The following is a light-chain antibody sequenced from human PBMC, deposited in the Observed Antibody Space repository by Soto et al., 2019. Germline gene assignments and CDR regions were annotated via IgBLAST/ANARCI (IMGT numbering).Light chain of an antibody. V-gene: IGLV9-49*01. J-gene: IGLJ2*01. CDR2: VGTGGVVG. CDR1: SGYSNYK. Sequence: QSVLTQPPSASASLGASVTLTCTLSSGYSNYKVDWYQQRPGKGPRFVMRVGTGGVVGYKGDGIPDRFSVLGSGLNRYLTIKNIQEEDESDYHCGADHGSGSNEGVFGGGTKLTVL. CDR3: GADHGSGSNEGV.